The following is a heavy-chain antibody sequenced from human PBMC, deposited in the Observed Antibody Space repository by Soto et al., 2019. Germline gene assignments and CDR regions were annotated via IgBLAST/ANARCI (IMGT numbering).Heavy chain of an antibody. V-gene: IGHV3-33*01. CDR2: IWYDGSNK. J-gene: IGHJ6*02. D-gene: IGHD6-6*01. Sequence: GGSLRLSCAASGFTFSSYGMHWVRQAPGKGLEWVAVIWYDGSNKYYADSVKGRFTISRDNSKNTLYLQMNSLRAEDTAVYYCARDTIAARPSYYGMDVWGQGTTVTVSS. CDR1: GFTFSSYG. CDR3: ARDTIAARPSYYGMDV.